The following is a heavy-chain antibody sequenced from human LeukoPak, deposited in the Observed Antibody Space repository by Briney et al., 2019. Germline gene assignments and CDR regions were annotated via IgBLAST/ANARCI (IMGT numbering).Heavy chain of an antibody. CDR1: GFPVSTIY. Sequence: PGGSRSLSGAAPGFPVSTIYMSWVRQAPGKGLDWASVFYSGGSTYYADSVKGRFTISRDNSKNSLYLQMNGLRAEDTAVYYCSTEATFEGLVDYWGQGPLVTVSS. J-gene: IGHJ4*02. CDR2: FYSGGST. CDR3: STEATFEGLVDY. V-gene: IGHV3-53*01. D-gene: IGHD3-9*01.